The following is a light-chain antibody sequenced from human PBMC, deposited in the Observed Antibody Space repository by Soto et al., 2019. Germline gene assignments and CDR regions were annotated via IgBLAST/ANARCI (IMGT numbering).Light chain of an antibody. Sequence: QSVLTQPPSVSGAPGQSVTISCTGSSSNIGAANDVHWYQQLPGVAPKLLIYGNSNRPSGVPDRFSGSKSGTSASLAITGLQAEDGADYYCQSYDSSLTVVVFGGGTKLTVL. J-gene: IGLJ2*01. V-gene: IGLV1-40*01. CDR2: GNS. CDR3: QSYDSSLTVVV. CDR1: SSNIGAAND.